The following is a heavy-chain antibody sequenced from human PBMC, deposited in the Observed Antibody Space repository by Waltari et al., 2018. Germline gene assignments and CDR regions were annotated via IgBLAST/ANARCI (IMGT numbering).Heavy chain of an antibody. V-gene: IGHV1-69*01. CDR1: GGTFSSHA. D-gene: IGHD6-19*01. CDR2: IIPIFGTA. J-gene: IGHJ2*01. CDR3: ARDSAGIAVAGIDWYFDL. Sequence: QVQLVQSGAEVKKPGSSVKVSCKASGGTFSSHAISWVRQAPGQGLEWMGGIIPIFGTANYAQKFQGRVTITADESTSTAYMELSSLRSEDTAVYYCARDSAGIAVAGIDWYFDLWGRGTLVTVSS.